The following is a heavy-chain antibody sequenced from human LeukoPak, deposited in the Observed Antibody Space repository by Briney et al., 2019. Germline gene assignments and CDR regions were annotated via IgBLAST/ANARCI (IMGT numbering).Heavy chain of an antibody. J-gene: IGHJ6*03. D-gene: IGHD1-1*01. CDR1: GFTFSSYA. V-gene: IGHV3-23*01. CDR3: ARGGRVHYYYMDV. Sequence: GGSLRLSCAASGFTFSSYAMNWVRQAPGKGLEWVSIIGGSDGTTYYADSVKGRFTISRDNFQNTLYLQMNSLRAEDTAVYYCARGGRVHYYYMDVWGKGTTVTVSS. CDR2: IGGSDGTT.